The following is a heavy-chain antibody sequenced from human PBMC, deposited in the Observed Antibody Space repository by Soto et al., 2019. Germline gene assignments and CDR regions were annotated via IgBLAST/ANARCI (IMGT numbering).Heavy chain of an antibody. D-gene: IGHD3-10*01. CDR3: ASIWFGDFDY. CDR1: GGSISSADYY. V-gene: IGHV4-30-4*01. J-gene: IGHJ4*01. CDR2: FHSSGAT. Sequence: QVQLQESGPGLVKPSQTLSLTCTVSGGSISSADYYWSWIRQPPGKGLEWIGYFHSSGATYKDPSLKSRVTISVDTSKNPISLKLDSVTAADTASYYCASIWFGDFDYWGHGTLVTVSS.